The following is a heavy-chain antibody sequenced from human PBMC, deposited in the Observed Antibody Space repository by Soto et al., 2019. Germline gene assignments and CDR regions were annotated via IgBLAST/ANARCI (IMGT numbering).Heavy chain of an antibody. CDR3: ARDYYDSSGYYFTPSGY. V-gene: IGHV1-18*01. J-gene: IGHJ4*02. Sequence: ASVKVSCKASGYTFTSYGISWVRQAPGQGLEWMGWISAYNGNTNYAQKLQGGVTMTTDTSTSTAYMELRSLRSDDTAVYYCARDYYDSSGYYFTPSGYWGQGTLVTVSS. CDR2: ISAYNGNT. D-gene: IGHD3-22*01. CDR1: GYTFTSYG.